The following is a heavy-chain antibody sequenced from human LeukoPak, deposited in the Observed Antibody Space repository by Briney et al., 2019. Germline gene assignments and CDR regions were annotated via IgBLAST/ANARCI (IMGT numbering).Heavy chain of an antibody. CDR3: ARHVIGESAIYLWWDY. CDR1: GCSISSSRYY. V-gene: IGHV4-39*01. Sequence: SETLSLTCTVSGCSISSSRYYWGWIRQPPGKGLEWIGSIYYSGNTYHNPSLKTRVTISADTSKNQLYLKLSSVTAADTALYYCARHVIGESAIYLWWDYWGQGTLVTVSS. CDR2: IYYSGNT. J-gene: IGHJ4*02. D-gene: IGHD2-21*01.